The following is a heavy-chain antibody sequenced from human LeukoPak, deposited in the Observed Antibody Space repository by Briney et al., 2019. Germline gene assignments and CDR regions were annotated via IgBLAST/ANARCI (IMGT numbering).Heavy chain of an antibody. D-gene: IGHD3-10*01. Sequence: GGSLRLSCAASGFTFSSYEMNWVRQAPGKGLEWVSYISSSGSTIYYEDSVKGRFNISRHNAKNSLYLQMNSLRAEDTAVYYCASVLWFGELLFEPVADYWGRGTVDTVSS. V-gene: IGHV3-48*03. CDR3: ASVLWFGELLFEPVADY. CDR1: GFTFSSYE. J-gene: IGHJ4*02. CDR2: ISSSGSTI.